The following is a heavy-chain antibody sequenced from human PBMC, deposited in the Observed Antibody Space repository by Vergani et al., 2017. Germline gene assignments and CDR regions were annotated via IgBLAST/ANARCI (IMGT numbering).Heavy chain of an antibody. CDR3: ARPHGDILPPDPRRLDY. Sequence: QVQLVQSGAEVKKPGSSVKVSCKASGGTFSSYAISWVRQAPGQGLEWMGRIIPIFGTANYAQKFQGRVTMTRDTSTSTVYMDLSNLRSEDTAVYYCARPHGDILPPDPRRLDYWGQGTLVTVSS. V-gene: IGHV1-69*05. J-gene: IGHJ4*02. CDR1: GGTFSSYA. CDR2: IIPIFGTA.